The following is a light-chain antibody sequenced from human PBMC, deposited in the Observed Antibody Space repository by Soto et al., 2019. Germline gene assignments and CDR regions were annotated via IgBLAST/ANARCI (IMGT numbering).Light chain of an antibody. CDR2: EVS. V-gene: IGLV2-14*01. CDR1: SSDVGGYNY. CDR3: TSYTSYSTLDV. J-gene: IGLJ1*01. Sequence: QSALTQPASVSGSPGQSITISCTGTSSDVGGYNYVSWYQQHPDKAPKLMIYEVSNRPSGVSNRFSGPKSGHTASLTISGLQSEDEADYFCTSYTSYSTLDVFGTGTKVTVL.